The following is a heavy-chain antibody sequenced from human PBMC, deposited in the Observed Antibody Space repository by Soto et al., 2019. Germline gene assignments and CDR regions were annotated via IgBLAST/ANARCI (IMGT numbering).Heavy chain of an antibody. V-gene: IGHV4-31*01. CDR2: IYYSGGT. Sequence: QVQLQESGPGLVKHSQTLSLTCTVSGGSISSTGYYWRWIRQHPGKGLEWIGYIYYSGGTYYNPSLKSPVTISVDTSKNQFSLKLSSVTAADTAVYYCAREEGGGYDHRWFDPWGQGTLVTVSS. CDR1: GGSISSTGYY. J-gene: IGHJ5*02. D-gene: IGHD5-12*01. CDR3: AREEGGGYDHRWFDP.